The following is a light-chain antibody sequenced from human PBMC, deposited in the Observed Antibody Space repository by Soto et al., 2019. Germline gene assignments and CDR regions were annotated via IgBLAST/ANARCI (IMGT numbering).Light chain of an antibody. CDR3: SSYTSSSLYV. V-gene: IGLV2-14*01. CDR2: DVS. CDR1: NKDVGGYNY. Sequence: QSVLAQPASVSGAPGQSITISCTGTNKDVGGYNYVSWYQQHPGKAPKLMIYDVSNRPSGVSNRFSGSKSGNTASLTISGLQAEDEADYYCSSYTSSSLYVFGTGTKVTVL. J-gene: IGLJ1*01.